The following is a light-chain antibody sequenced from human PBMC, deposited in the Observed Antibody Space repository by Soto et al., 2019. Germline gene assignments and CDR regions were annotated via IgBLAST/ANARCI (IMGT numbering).Light chain of an antibody. CDR1: QSVSTN. Sequence: EIVLTQSPATLSLSPGARVTLSCRASQSVSTNLAWYQQKPGQAPRLLIYGASTRATGIPARFSGIGSGTEFTLTIRSLQSEDFAVYYGQQYNNWPPWTFGQGTKVDIK. CDR2: GAS. V-gene: IGKV3-15*01. CDR3: QQYNNWPPWT. J-gene: IGKJ1*01.